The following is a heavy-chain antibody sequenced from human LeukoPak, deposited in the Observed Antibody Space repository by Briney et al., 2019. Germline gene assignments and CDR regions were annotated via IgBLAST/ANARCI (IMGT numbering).Heavy chain of an antibody. D-gene: IGHD4-11*01. CDR2: IYYSGRT. CDR1: GDSSSTSSYD. J-gene: IGHJ4*02. Sequence: SETLSLTCSVSGDSSSTSSYDWGGIRQPPGKGLEWIGSIYYSGRTSYNPSLKSRVTISVDTSKNQFSLKLSSVPAADTAVYYCARAHPGDYSDFQFDYWGQGPLVTVSS. CDR3: ARAHPGDYSDFQFDY. V-gene: IGHV4-39*01.